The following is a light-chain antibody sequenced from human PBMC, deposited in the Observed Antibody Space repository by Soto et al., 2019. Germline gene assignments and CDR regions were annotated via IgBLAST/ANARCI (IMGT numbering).Light chain of an antibody. J-gene: IGLJ3*02. Sequence: QSALTQPPSASGSPGQSVTISCTGTSSDVGAYKYVSWYQQYPGKAPKLMIYEVTKRPSGVPDRFSGSKSGNTASLTVSGLQADDDADYYCTSYVGNDIWVFGGGTKVTVL. CDR1: SSDVGAYKY. CDR2: EVT. CDR3: TSYVGNDIWV. V-gene: IGLV2-8*01.